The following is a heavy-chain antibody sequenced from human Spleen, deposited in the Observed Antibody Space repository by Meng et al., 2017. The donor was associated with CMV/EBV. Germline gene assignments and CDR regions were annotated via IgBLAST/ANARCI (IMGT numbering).Heavy chain of an antibody. CDR3: ARGRRNPRITIFGVVTPHAFDI. D-gene: IGHD3-3*01. V-gene: IGHV4-59*01. Sequence: SETLSLTCTVSGGSTSSYYWSWIRQPPGKGLEWIGYIYYSGSTNYNPSLKSRVTISVDTSKNQFSLKLSSVTAADTAVYYCARGRRNPRITIFGVVTPHAFDIWGQGTMVTVSS. CDR2: IYYSGST. CDR1: GGSTSSYY. J-gene: IGHJ3*02.